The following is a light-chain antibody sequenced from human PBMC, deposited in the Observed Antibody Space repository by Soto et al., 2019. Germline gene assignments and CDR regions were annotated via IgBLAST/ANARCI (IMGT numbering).Light chain of an antibody. CDR2: AAS. J-gene: IGKJ4*01. CDR1: QSISSY. V-gene: IGKV1-39*01. CDR3: HQSYSTPLT. Sequence: DIQMTQSPSSLSASVGDRVTITCRASQSISSYLNWYQQKPGKAPKFLIYAASSLQSGVPSRFNGRGSGTDFTLTISSLQPEDFATYYCHQSYSTPLTFGAGTKVDIK.